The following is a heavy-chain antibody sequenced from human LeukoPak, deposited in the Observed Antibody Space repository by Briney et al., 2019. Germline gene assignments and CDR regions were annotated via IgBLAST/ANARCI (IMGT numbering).Heavy chain of an antibody. V-gene: IGHV4-4*09. CDR2: IYTSGST. J-gene: IGHJ6*03. Sequence: PSETLSLTCTVSGGSISSYYWSWIRQPPGKGLEWIGYIYTSGSTNYNPSLKSRVTISVDTSKNQFSLKLSSVTAADTAVYYCARISYYDFWSGYYSGVSGYYYMDVWGKGTTVTVSS. CDR1: GGSISSYY. CDR3: ARISYYDFWSGYYSGVSGYYYMDV. D-gene: IGHD3-3*01.